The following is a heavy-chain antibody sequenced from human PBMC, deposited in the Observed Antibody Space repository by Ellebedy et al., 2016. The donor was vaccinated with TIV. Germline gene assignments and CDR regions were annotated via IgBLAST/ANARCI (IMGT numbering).Heavy chain of an antibody. J-gene: IGHJ4*02. CDR1: GFTFSSYA. Sequence: GESLKISXAASGFTFSSYAMSWVRQAPGKGLEWVSAISGSGGSTYYADSVKGRFTISRDNSKNTLYLQMNSLRAEDTAVYYCAKDQGGSGSYYAYWGQGTLVTVSS. CDR3: AKDQGGSGSYYAY. V-gene: IGHV3-23*01. D-gene: IGHD3-10*01. CDR2: ISGSGGST.